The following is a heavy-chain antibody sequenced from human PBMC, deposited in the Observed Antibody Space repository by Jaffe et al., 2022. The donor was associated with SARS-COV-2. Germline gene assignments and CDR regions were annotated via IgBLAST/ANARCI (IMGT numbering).Heavy chain of an antibody. CDR1: GGSISSSSYY. Sequence: QLQLQESGPGLVKPSETLSLTCTVSGGSISSSSYYWGWIRQPPGKGLEWIGSIYYSGSTYYNPSLKSRVTISVDTSKNQFSLKLSSVTAADTAVYYCARALRGYYYYMDVWGKGTTVTVSS. CDR2: IYYSGST. V-gene: IGHV4-39*01. CDR3: ARALRGYYYYMDV. J-gene: IGHJ6*03. D-gene: IGHD4-17*01.